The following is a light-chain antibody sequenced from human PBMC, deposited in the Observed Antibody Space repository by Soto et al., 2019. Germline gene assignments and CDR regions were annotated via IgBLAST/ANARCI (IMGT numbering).Light chain of an antibody. CDR2: GNS. V-gene: IGLV1-40*01. Sequence: QSVLTQPPSVSGAPGQRVTISCTGSSSNIGAGYDVHWYQQLPGTAPKLLIYGNSNRPSGVPDRFSGSKSGTSASLAITGIQAEDEAVYYCQSYDSSNVVFGGGTKLTVL. CDR3: QSYDSSNVV. CDR1: SSNIGAGYD. J-gene: IGLJ2*01.